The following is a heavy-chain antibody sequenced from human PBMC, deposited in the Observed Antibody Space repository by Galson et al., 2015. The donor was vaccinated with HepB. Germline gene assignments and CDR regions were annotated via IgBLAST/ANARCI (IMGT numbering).Heavy chain of an antibody. Sequence: SLRLSCAASGFTFSSYGMHWVRQAPGKGLEWVAVIWYDGSNKYYADSVKGRFTISRDNSKNTLYLQMNSLRAEDTAVYYCARDAVDFTGTSSSSGWYYFDYWGQGTLVTVSS. D-gene: IGHD6-19*01. CDR3: ARDAVDFTGTSSSSGWYYFDY. V-gene: IGHV3-33*01. J-gene: IGHJ4*02. CDR2: IWYDGSNK. CDR1: GFTFSSYG.